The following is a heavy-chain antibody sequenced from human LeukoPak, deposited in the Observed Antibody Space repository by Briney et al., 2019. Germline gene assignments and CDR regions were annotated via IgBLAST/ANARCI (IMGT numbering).Heavy chain of an antibody. CDR3: ARDEFGPLAF. CDR2: ISSSSGYI. D-gene: IGHD3/OR15-3a*01. Sequence: GGSLRLSCAASGFTFSTYSMNWVRQAPGKGLEWVSSISSSSGYIFYADSAKGRFTISRDNAKNSLYLQMNSLRAEDTALYYCARDEFGPLAFWGRGTLVTVSS. V-gene: IGHV3-21*04. CDR1: GFTFSTYS. J-gene: IGHJ4*02.